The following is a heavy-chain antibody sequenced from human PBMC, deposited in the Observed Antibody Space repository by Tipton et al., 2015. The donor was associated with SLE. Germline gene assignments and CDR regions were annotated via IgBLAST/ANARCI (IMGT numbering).Heavy chain of an antibody. CDR3: ARDRAFYYGSGPDAFDI. CDR1: GGSISSHY. D-gene: IGHD3-10*01. Sequence: TLSLTCTVSGGSISSHYWSWIRQPPGKGLEWIGYIYYSGSTNYNPSLKSRVTISVDTSKNQFSLKLSSVTAADTAVYYCARDRAFYYGSGPDAFDIWGQGTMVTASS. CDR2: IYYSGST. V-gene: IGHV4-59*11. J-gene: IGHJ3*02.